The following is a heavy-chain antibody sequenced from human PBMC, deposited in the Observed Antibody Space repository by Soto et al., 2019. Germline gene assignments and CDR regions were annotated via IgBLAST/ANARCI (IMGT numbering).Heavy chain of an antibody. CDR1: GASISSSY. Sequence: SETLSLTCTVNGASISSSYLSWIRQPPGKGLEWIGYIYYSGNTNYNPSLKSRVTISVDTSKNQFSLKLSAVTAADTAVYFCARSYGYGFDIWGQGTMVT. CDR3: ARSYGYGFDI. J-gene: IGHJ3*02. V-gene: IGHV4-59*01. CDR2: IYYSGNT. D-gene: IGHD5-18*01.